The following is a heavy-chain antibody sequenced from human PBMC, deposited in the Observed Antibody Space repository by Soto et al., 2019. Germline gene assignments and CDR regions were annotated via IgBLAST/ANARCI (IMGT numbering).Heavy chain of an antibody. CDR1: GSRFSIYW. J-gene: IGHJ6*02. Sequence: GESLKPPCEASGSRFSIYWIARVRKMPGKGLEWMGSFHPGDSDTRYNPSFQGQVIISGYRYITSAYLQWRSLKASDSAMYYCARSTPPSSGWTYGMDVWGQGTMVTVSS. D-gene: IGHD6-19*01. CDR2: FHPGDSDT. CDR3: ARSTPPSSGWTYGMDV. V-gene: IGHV5-51*01.